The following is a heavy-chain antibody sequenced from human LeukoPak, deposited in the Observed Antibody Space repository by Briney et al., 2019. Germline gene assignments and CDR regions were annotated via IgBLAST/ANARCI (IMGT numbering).Heavy chain of an antibody. V-gene: IGHV3-23*01. Sequence: GGSLRLSCATSGFTFSSYAMSWVRQAPGKGLEWVSAISGSGGSTYYADSVKGRFTISRDNSKNTLYLQMNSLRAEDTAVYYCATRPYSSSWSSFYYWGQGTLVTVSS. J-gene: IGHJ4*02. CDR3: ATRPYSSSWSSFYY. CDR2: ISGSGGST. CDR1: GFTFSSYA. D-gene: IGHD6-13*01.